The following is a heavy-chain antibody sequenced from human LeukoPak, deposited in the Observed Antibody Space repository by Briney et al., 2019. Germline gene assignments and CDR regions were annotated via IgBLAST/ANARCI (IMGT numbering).Heavy chain of an antibody. V-gene: IGHV3-23*01. CDR3: AQDSGEEELWFGEPMDFDF. J-gene: IGHJ4*02. D-gene: IGHD3-10*01. Sequence: GGSLRLSCAASVVTLISYAASWVRHAPGKGPEWVSTVSTRAGTTYYADSGKGRCTLSRDNSKNTRCLQKKSLRAQDTAVYYTAQDSGEEELWFGEPMDFDFWGPGTLVTVSS. CDR1: VVTLISYA. CDR2: VSTRAGTT.